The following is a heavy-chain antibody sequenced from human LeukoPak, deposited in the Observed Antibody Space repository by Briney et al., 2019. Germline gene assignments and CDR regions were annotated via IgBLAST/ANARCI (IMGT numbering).Heavy chain of an antibody. V-gene: IGHV5-51*01. Sequence: GESLKISCKGSGYIFTTYWIGWVRQLPGKGLEWMGIIYPGDSDTRYSPSFQGQVTISADKSISTAYLQWSSLKASDTAMYYCARVGDQRGLDWFDPWGQGTLVTVSS. CDR3: ARVGDQRGLDWFDP. CDR2: IYPGDSDT. CDR1: GYIFTTYW. J-gene: IGHJ5*02.